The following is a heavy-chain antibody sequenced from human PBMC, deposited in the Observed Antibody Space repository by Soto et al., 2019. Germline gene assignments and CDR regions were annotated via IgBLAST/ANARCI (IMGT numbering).Heavy chain of an antibody. CDR3: AAGPPWEQHFDY. CDR1: GGSLSGYY. D-gene: IGHD1-26*01. V-gene: IGHV4-34*01. CDR2: INPSGIT. Sequence: PSETLSLTCAVYGGSLSGYYWTWIRQPPGKGLEWIGEINPSGITNYNPSVKSRITISADTSKNQLSLNLSSVTAADTDMYYCAAGPPWEQHFDYWGQGTLVTVSS. J-gene: IGHJ4*02.